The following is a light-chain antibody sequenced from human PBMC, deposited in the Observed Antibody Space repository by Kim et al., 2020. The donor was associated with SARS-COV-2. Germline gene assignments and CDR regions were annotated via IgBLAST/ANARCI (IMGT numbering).Light chain of an antibody. CDR1: KLGDKY. V-gene: IGLV3-1*01. CDR2: QVS. Sequence: SYELTQPPSVSVSPGQTASITCSGDKLGDKYACWYQQKSGQSPVLVIYQVSKRPSGIPERFSGSNSGNTATLTISGTQAMDEADYYCQAWDSSTVVFGGGTQLTVL. J-gene: IGLJ2*01. CDR3: QAWDSSTVV.